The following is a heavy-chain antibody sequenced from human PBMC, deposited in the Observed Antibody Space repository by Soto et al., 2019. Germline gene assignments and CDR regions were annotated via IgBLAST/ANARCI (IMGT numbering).Heavy chain of an antibody. Sequence: QVQLQESGPGLVKPSQTLSLTCSVSGGSISNDDYYWSWIRQSPGKGLEWIGHIHHSGSAHYNPSLTGRMIISLDTSKSQFSLNLTSVTAADTAIYDCSRLGYCSGGSCHNYWGQGTLVTVSS. CDR2: IHHSGSA. J-gene: IGHJ4*02. D-gene: IGHD2-15*01. CDR3: SRLGYCSGGSCHNY. V-gene: IGHV4-30-4*01. CDR1: GGSISNDDYY.